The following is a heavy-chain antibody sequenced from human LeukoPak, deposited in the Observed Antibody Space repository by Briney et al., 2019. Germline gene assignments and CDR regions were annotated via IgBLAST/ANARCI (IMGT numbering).Heavy chain of an antibody. J-gene: IGHJ4*02. D-gene: IGHD3-22*01. CDR1: GYTFTGYY. Sequence: ASVKASCKASGYTFTGYYMHWVRQAPGQGLEWMGWINPNSGGTNYAQKFQGRVTMTRDTSISTAYMELSRLRSDDTAVYYCARPPDGHYYDSSGYYPFDYWGQGTLVTVSS. CDR2: INPNSGGT. V-gene: IGHV1-2*02. CDR3: ARPPDGHYYDSSGYYPFDY.